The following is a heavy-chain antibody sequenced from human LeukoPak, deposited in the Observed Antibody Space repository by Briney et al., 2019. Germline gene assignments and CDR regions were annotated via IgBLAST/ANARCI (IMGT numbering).Heavy chain of an antibody. J-gene: IGHJ4*02. CDR2: IYHTGKT. D-gene: IGHD3/OR15-3a*01. CDR3: ARDLSDVDFAISY. Sequence: PSETLSLTCSVSGYSISSGYYWGWIRQPPGKGLEWIGSIYHTGKTYYTPSLKARLTMSLDTSKNQFSLKLSFVTAADTAVYYCARDLSDVDFAISYWGQGTLVTVSS. CDR1: GYSISSGYY. V-gene: IGHV4-38-2*02.